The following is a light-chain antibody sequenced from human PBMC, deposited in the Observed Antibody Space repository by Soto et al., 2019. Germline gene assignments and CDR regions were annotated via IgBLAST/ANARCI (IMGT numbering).Light chain of an antibody. V-gene: IGKV3-15*01. CDR2: GAS. CDR1: QSVSSY. Sequence: EIVLTQSPATLSLSPGERATLSCRASQSVSSYLAWYQQQPGQAPRLLIYGASSRATGIPVSFSGSGSGTEFTLTISSLQPEAFAVYYCQQYTDWPWGTFGGGTQVGIK. CDR3: QQYTDWPWGT. J-gene: IGKJ4*01.